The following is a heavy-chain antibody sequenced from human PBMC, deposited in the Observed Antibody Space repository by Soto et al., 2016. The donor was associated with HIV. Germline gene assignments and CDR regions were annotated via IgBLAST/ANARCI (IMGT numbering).Heavy chain of an antibody. J-gene: IGHJ4*02. CDR2: IYSGGRT. D-gene: IGHD6-19*01. CDR1: KFTVSSNY. Sequence: EVQLVESGGGLVQPGGSLRLSCAAAKFTVSSNYMTWVRQAPGKGLEWVSLIYSGGRTYYADPVRGRFTISRDSSKNTLYLQMNSLRAEDTAVYYCATDAGYSSGWGFDYWGQGTLVSVSS. V-gene: IGHV3-66*01. CDR3: ATDAGYSSGWGFDY.